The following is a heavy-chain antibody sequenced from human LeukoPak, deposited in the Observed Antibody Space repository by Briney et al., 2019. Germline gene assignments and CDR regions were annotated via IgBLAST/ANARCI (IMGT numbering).Heavy chain of an antibody. J-gene: IGHJ6*03. CDR1: GYRFNNYW. Sequence: GESLKISCKGSGYRFNNYWIGWVRQMSGKGLEWMGIIYPDDSNTKYTPSFEGQVTISIDKSINTAYLQWSSLNASDTAIYYCARRYGAGYSSSYYYYYMDVWGQGTTVTVSS. CDR3: ARRYGAGYSSSYYYYYMDV. V-gene: IGHV5-51*01. D-gene: IGHD5-24*01. CDR2: IYPDDSNT.